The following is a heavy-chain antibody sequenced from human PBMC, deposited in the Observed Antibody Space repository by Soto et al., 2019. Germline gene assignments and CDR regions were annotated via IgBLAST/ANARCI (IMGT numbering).Heavy chain of an antibody. CDR1: GFTFSSYA. D-gene: IGHD6-19*01. CDR3: AKDLFTLAVAGTDFDY. V-gene: IGHV3-23*01. CDR2: ISGSGGST. J-gene: IGHJ4*02. Sequence: GGSLRLSCAASGFTFSSYAMSWVRQAPGKGLEWVSAISGSGGSTYYADSVKGRFTISRDNSKNTLYLQMNSLRAEDTAVYYCAKDLFTLAVAGTDFDYWGQGTLVTVSS.